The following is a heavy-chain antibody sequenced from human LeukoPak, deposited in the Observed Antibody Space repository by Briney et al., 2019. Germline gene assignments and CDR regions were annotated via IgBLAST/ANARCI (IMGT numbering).Heavy chain of an antibody. D-gene: IGHD6-19*01. CDR1: GGTFSSYA. V-gene: IGHV1-69*05. Sequence: SVKVSCKASGGTFSSYAISWVRQAPGQGLEWMGGIIPIFGTANYAQKFQVRGTITTDESKSTAYMELSSLSSEDTAVYYCASGSGWYNVAFDIWGKGTMVTVSS. CDR2: IIPIFGTA. J-gene: IGHJ3*02. CDR3: ASGSGWYNVAFDI.